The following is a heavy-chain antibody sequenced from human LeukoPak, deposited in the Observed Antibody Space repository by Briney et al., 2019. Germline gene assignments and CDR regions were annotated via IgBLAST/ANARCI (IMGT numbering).Heavy chain of an antibody. V-gene: IGHV6-1*01. Sequence: SQTLSLTCAISGDSVSSNSAAWNWIRQSPSRGLEWLGRTYYRSKWYNDYAVSVKSRITINPDTSKNQFSLQLNSVTPEDTAVYYCARDHCSSTSCSLYYYYYGMGVWGQGTTVTVSS. CDR1: GDSVSSNSAA. CDR3: ARDHCSSTSCSLYYYYYGMGV. J-gene: IGHJ6*02. CDR2: TYYRSKWYN. D-gene: IGHD2-2*01.